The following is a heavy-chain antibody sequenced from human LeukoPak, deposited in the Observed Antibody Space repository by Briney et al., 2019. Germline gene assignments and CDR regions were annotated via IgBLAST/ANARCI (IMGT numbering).Heavy chain of an antibody. CDR2: IYYSGST. CDR1: GDSISSSSYY. Sequence: SETLSLTCTVSGDSISSSSYYWSWIRQPPGKGLEWIGYIYYSGSTNYNPSLKSRVTISVDTSKNQFSLKLSSVTAADTAVYYCAREDDSSGYFDYWGQGTLVTVSS. D-gene: IGHD3-22*01. J-gene: IGHJ4*02. V-gene: IGHV4-61*01. CDR3: AREDDSSGYFDY.